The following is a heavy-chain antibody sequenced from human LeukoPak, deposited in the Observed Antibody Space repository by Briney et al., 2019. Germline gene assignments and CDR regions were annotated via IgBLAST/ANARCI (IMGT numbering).Heavy chain of an antibody. Sequence: SQTLSLTCTVSGGSISSGSYYWGWIRQPPGKGLEWIGSIYYSGSTYYNPSLKSRVTISVDTSKNQFSLKLSSVTAADTAVYYCARRGYSYGYLSDYWGQGTLVTVSS. CDR2: IYYSGST. CDR3: ARRGYSYGYLSDY. J-gene: IGHJ4*02. CDR1: GGSISSGSYY. D-gene: IGHD5-18*01. V-gene: IGHV4-39*01.